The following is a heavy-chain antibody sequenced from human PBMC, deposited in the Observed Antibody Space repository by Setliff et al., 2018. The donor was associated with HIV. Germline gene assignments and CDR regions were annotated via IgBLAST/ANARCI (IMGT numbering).Heavy chain of an antibody. CDR1: GYTLTELS. CDR3: ATEMMYAQGSFDY. J-gene: IGHJ4*02. CDR2: FDPEDAET. D-gene: IGHD2-8*01. Sequence: ASVKVSCKVSGYTLTELSMHWVRQAPGKGLEWMGGFDPEDAETIYAQRFQGRVTMTEDTSTDTAYMELSSLSSEDTAVYYGATEMMYAQGSFDYWGQGTLVTVSS. V-gene: IGHV1-24*01.